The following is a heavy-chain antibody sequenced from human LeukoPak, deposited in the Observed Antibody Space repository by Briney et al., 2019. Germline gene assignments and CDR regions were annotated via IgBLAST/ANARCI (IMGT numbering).Heavy chain of an antibody. J-gene: IGHJ4*02. D-gene: IGHD2-2*01. CDR2: INSDGSSV. CDR3: ARRVVVAAAPYYFDY. Sequence: GGSLRLSCAASGFTSSSYWMHWVRQAPGKGLVWVSRINSDGSSVTYADSVKGRFIISRDNAKNTLYLQMNSLRAEDTAVYYCARRVVVAAAPYYFDYWGQGTLVTVSS. CDR1: GFTSSSYW. V-gene: IGHV3-74*01.